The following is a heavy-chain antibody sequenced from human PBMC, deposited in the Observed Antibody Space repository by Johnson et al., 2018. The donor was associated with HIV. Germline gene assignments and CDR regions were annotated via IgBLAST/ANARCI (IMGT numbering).Heavy chain of an antibody. Sequence: VQLVESGGGVVQPGTSLRLSCAASGFTFGIYGMHWVRQAPGKGLEWVALISYDGSNEYYGDSVKGRFSISRDNSKNTLYLQMNSLRAEDTAVYYCARVRQWLVEEAFDIWGQGTMVTISS. CDR1: GFTFGIYG. CDR2: ISYDGSNE. D-gene: IGHD6-19*01. CDR3: ARVRQWLVEEAFDI. V-gene: IGHV3-30*03. J-gene: IGHJ3*02.